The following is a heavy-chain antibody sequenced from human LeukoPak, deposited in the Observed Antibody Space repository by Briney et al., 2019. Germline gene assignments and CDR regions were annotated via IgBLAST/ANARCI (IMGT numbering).Heavy chain of an antibody. V-gene: IGHV1-46*01. J-gene: IGHJ5*02. CDR1: GYTFTSYY. CDR3: ARTTYYDFWSGYSQGYWFDP. D-gene: IGHD3-3*01. Sequence: ASVKVSCKASGYTFTSYYMHWVRQAPGQGLEWMGIINPSGGSTSHAQKFQGRVTMTRDTSTSTVYMELSSLRSEDTAVYYCARTTYYDFWSGYSQGYWFDPWGQGTLVTVSS. CDR2: INPSGGST.